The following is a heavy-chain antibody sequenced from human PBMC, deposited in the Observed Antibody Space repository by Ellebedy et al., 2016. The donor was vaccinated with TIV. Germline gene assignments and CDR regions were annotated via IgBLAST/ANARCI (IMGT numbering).Heavy chain of an antibody. CDR2: IFTSDVT. J-gene: IGHJ4*02. CDR1: KFTFSTYS. D-gene: IGHD2-15*01. Sequence: PGGSLRLSCAASKFTFSTYSMNWVRQAPGKGLDWVSVIFTSDVTSYTDSVRGRFTISRDTYKNTVNLQMNSRRVEYTAIYYCAVVDFCWGQGTLVTVSS. V-gene: IGHV3-53*01. CDR3: AVVDFC.